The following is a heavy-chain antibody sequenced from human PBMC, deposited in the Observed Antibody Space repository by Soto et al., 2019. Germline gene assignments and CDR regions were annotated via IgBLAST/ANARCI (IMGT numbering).Heavy chain of an antibody. Sequence: GGSLRLSCAASGFTFSSYSMNWVRQAPGKGLEWVSYISSSSSTIYYADSVKGRFTISRDNAKNSLYLQMNSLRAEDTAVYYCARSWGSYRYNYFDYWGQGTLVTVSS. D-gene: IGHD3-16*02. CDR1: GFTFSSYS. J-gene: IGHJ4*02. V-gene: IGHV3-48*01. CDR3: ARSWGSYRYNYFDY. CDR2: ISSSSSTI.